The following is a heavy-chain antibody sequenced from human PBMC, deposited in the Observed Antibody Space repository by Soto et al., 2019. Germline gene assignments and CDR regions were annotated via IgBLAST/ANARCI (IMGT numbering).Heavy chain of an antibody. Sequence: PVGSLRLSCAASGFTFSSYWMSWVRQAPGKGLEWVANLKQDGSEKYYVDSVKGRFTISRDNAKNSLYLQMNSLRAEDTAVYYCARDRDYYYYGMDVWGQGTTVTVSS. CDR3: ARDRDYYYYGMDV. CDR1: GFTFSSYW. V-gene: IGHV3-7*01. D-gene: IGHD3-10*01. CDR2: LKQDGSEK. J-gene: IGHJ6*02.